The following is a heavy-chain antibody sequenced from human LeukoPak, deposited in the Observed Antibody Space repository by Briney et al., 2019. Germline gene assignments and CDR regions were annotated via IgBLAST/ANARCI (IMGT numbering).Heavy chain of an antibody. J-gene: IGHJ4*02. CDR2: INWSGGST. V-gene: IGHV3-20*04. CDR3: ARAPITSPFYFDS. CDR1: GFAFDEHG. Sequence: GGSLRLSCTASGFAFDEHGMSWVRQVPGKGLEWVSGINWSGGSTGYADPLRGRFTISRDNAKNSLYLQMDSLRAEDTALYYCARAPITSPFYFDSWGQGTLVTVSS. D-gene: IGHD2-2*01.